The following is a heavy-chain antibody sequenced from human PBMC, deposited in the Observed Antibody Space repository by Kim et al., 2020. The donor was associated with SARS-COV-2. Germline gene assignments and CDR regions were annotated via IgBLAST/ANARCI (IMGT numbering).Heavy chain of an antibody. J-gene: IGHJ4*02. CDR1: GDSISRSTYY. D-gene: IGHD4-17*01. CDR2: VYHSGST. CDR3: ARHRYGDYDF. Sequence: SETLSLTCTVSGDSISRSTYYWGWIRQPPGKGLEWIGSVYHSGSTYYNPSLKSRVTISVDTPNDQFSLKLNSMTVADTAVYYCARHRYGDYDFWGQGTLVTVSS. V-gene: IGHV4-39*01.